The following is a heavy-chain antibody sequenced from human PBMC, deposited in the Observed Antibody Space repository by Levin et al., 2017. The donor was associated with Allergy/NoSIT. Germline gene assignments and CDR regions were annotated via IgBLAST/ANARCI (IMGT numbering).Heavy chain of an antibody. D-gene: IGHD1/OR15-1a*01. CDR3: ARPPTALYPQEHFHL. CDR1: GYTFPTYW. V-gene: IGHV5-51*01. Sequence: GESLKISCKGSGYTFPTYWIAWVRQMPGKGLEWVGSILPHDSDVKYSPSFQGQVTFSADKSTSTAYLQWSSLKASDSAIYFCARPPTALYPQEHFHLWGQGTLVTVSS. CDR2: ILPHDSDV. J-gene: IGHJ1*01.